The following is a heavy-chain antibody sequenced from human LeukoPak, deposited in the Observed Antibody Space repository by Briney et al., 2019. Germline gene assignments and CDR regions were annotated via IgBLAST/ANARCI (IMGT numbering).Heavy chain of an antibody. D-gene: IGHD3-10*01. CDR3: ARNRGIILPSDRDAFDI. CDR1: RGSISSGTYY. Sequence: PSETLSLTCTVSRGSISSGTYYWTWIRQHPGKGLEWIGYISYSGNTYYNPSLKSRVTISIDTSKNQFFLRLSSVTAADTAVYYCARNRGIILPSDRDAFDIWGQGIMVTVSS. CDR2: ISYSGNT. V-gene: IGHV4-31*03. J-gene: IGHJ3*02.